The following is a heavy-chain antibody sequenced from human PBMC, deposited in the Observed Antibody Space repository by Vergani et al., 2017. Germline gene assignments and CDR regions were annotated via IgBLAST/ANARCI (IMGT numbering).Heavy chain of an antibody. V-gene: IGHV4-34*01. CDR3: ASIVVPADITEVRGWFDP. D-gene: IGHD2-2*02. CDR1: GWSFSGYY. Sequence: QVQLQQWGAGLLKPSETLSLTCAVYGWSFSGYYWIWIRQPPGEGLEWIGESNHSGSTNYDPSLKSRVTLSVDTSKNQFSLKLSSVTAADTAVYYCASIVVPADITEVRGWFDPGGEGRLGTGSA. CDR2: SNHSGST. J-gene: IGHJ5*02.